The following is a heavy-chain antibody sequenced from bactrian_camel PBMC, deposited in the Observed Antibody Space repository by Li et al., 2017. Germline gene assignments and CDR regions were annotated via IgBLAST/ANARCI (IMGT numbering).Heavy chain of an antibody. D-gene: IGHD6*01. CDR2: VGRDGRV. CDR1: GFSVALFT. Sequence: LVESGGFSFPVGVSLSLSVAASGFSVALFTLEWYRPGSRNEFESVSGVGRDGRVYYADSAKGRFHISQDSAKTTAQLQMTDLKPEDSAMYNCAANSGRYGGKGTEKRGREEGGKGKKG. J-gene: IGHJ7*01. V-gene: IGHV3S9*01.